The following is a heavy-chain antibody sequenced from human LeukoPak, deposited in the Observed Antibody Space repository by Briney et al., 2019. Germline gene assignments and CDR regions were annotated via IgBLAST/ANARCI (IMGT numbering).Heavy chain of an antibody. CDR3: ARSLELRLRRQPRGFDY. D-gene: IGHD5-12*01. J-gene: IGHJ4*02. Sequence: GASVKVSCKASGYTFTSYDINWVRQATGQGLEWMGWTNPNSGNTGYAQKFQGRVTMTRNTSIGTAYMELSSLRSEDTAVYYCARSLELRLRRQPRGFDYWGQGTLVTVSS. CDR2: TNPNSGNT. CDR1: GYTFTSYD. V-gene: IGHV1-8*01.